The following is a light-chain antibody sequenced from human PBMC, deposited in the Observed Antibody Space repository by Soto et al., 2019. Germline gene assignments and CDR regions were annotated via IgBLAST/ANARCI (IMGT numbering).Light chain of an antibody. CDR3: QQYNSSSRT. CDR2: DAS. V-gene: IGKV1-5*01. J-gene: IGKJ1*01. CDR1: QSISSW. Sequence: DIQMTQSPSTLPASLGDRVTITCRASQSISSWLAWYQQKPGKAPKLLIYDASSLESGAPSRFSGSGSGTEFTLTISSLQPDDFETYYCQQYNSSSRTFGQGTKVDIK.